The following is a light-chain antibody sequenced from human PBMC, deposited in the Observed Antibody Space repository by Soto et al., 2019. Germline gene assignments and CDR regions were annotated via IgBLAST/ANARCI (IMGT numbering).Light chain of an antibody. CDR3: HQVNIFPRT. CDR1: QDLSSY. V-gene: IGKV1-9*01. J-gene: IGKJ1*01. Sequence: DIQLTQSPSFLSASVGDRVTITCRASQDLSSYLAWYQQRPGKVPRLPTHSASTLQSGFPSRFSATASWTTFTLAGSDVGAEDIVNYCCHQVNIFPRTFGQGNKVEV. CDR2: SAS.